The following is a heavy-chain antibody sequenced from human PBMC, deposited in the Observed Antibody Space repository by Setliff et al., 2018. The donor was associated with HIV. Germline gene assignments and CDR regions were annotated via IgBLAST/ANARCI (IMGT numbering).Heavy chain of an antibody. CDR2: IYHTGST. Sequence: SETLSLTCDVSGGSISSFNWWSWVRQSPGKGLEWIGEIYHTGSTNYSPSLKSRVTISVDRSKNQFSLKLSSVTAADTAVYYCAGHKSGLQTLMTWFDPWGQGTLVTVSS. D-gene: IGHD2-8*01. J-gene: IGHJ5*02. V-gene: IGHV4-4*02. CDR1: GGSISSFNW. CDR3: AGHKSGLQTLMTWFDP.